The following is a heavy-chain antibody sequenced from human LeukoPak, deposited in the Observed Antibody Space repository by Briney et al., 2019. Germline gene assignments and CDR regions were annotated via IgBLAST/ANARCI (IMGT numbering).Heavy chain of an antibody. D-gene: IGHD6-19*01. CDR2: IWYDGSNE. V-gene: IGHV3-33*01. J-gene: IGHJ5*02. Sequence: GRSLRLSCAASGFTFNTYGMHWVRQAQGKGLEWVALIWYDGSNENYADSVKGRFTISRDNSRNTLYLQMNSLRGEDTAVYYCARDSDGGTVAGEPWFDPWGQGTLVTVSS. CDR3: ARDSDGGTVAGEPWFDP. CDR1: GFTFNTYG.